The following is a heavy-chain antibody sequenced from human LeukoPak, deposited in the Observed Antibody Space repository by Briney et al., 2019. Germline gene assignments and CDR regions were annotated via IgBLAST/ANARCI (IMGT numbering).Heavy chain of an antibody. Sequence: SETLSLTCTVSGGSISSSGHSWGWIRQPPGKGLEWTGTIYYTGRTYYNPSLKSRVTISVDTSKNQFSLRLSSVTAADTSVYYCARHWAHSGGGSYYFDYWGQGTLVTVSS. CDR3: ARHWAHSGGGSYYFDY. D-gene: IGHD1-26*01. J-gene: IGHJ4*02. CDR2: IYYTGRT. V-gene: IGHV4-39*01. CDR1: GGSISSSGHS.